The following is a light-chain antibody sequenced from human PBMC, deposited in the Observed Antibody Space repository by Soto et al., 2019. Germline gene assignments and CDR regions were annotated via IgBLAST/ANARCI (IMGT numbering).Light chain of an antibody. CDR2: EVS. CDR3: SSYAGSKNLGV. V-gene: IGLV2-8*01. Sequence: QSVLTQPPSASGSPGQSVTISCTGTSSDVGGYNYVSWYQQYPGKAPKLMMYEVSKRPSGVPDRFSGSKSGNTASLTVSGLQAEDDADYYCSSYAGSKNLGVFGTGTKLTVL. CDR1: SSDVGGYNY. J-gene: IGLJ1*01.